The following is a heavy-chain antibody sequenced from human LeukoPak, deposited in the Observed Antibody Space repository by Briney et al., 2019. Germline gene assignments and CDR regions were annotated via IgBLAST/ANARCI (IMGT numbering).Heavy chain of an antibody. CDR3: TTEPRATGVFDY. CDR1: GFTFSSYG. J-gene: IGHJ4*02. Sequence: GGSLRLSCAASGFTFSSYGMHWVRQAPGKGLEWVGRIKSKTDGGTTDYAAPVKGRFTISRDDSKNTLYLQMNSLKTEDTAVYYCTTEPRATGVFDYWGQGTLVTVSS. D-gene: IGHD1-26*01. V-gene: IGHV3-15*01. CDR2: IKSKTDGGTT.